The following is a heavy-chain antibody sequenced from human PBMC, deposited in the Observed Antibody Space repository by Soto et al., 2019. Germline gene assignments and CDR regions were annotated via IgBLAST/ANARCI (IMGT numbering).Heavy chain of an antibody. D-gene: IGHD1-26*01. CDR3: AKLVVSGSLGSADY. V-gene: IGHV3-23*04. CDR2: ISGSGGST. J-gene: IGHJ4*02. CDR1: GYTFSSYA. Sequence: VQLVQSGAEVRKPGASVKVSCEASGYTFSSYAMSWVRQAPGKGLEWVSAISGSGGSTYYADSVKGRFTISRDNSKNTLYLQMNSLRAEDTAVYYCAKLVVSGSLGSADYWGQGTLVTVSS.